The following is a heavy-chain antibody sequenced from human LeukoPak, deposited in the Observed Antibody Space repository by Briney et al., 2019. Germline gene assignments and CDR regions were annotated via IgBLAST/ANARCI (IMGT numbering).Heavy chain of an antibody. Sequence: PGGSLRLSCVASRFTFSKYIMTWVRQGPGKGLEWVASIRAGGDVTFYADSVKGRFRPSRDNSRNTVYLEMNSLRVDDTGVYFCANWGGTQTIGDIWYGPLDYWGQGTQVTVSS. D-gene: IGHD3-16*01. CDR2: IRAGGDVT. CDR3: ANWGGTQTIGDIWYGPLDY. J-gene: IGHJ4*02. V-gene: IGHV3-23*01. CDR1: RFTFSKYI.